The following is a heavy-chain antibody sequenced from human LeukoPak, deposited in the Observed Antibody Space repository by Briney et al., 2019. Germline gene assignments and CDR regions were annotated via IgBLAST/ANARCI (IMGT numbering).Heavy chain of an antibody. CDR2: ISSSSSTI. CDR3: ARDLMAGGLDY. CDR1: GFTFSSYS. Sequence: GSLRLSCAASGFTFSSYSMNWVRQAPGKGLEWVSYISSSSSTIYYADSVKGRFTISRDNAKNSLYLQMNSLRAEDTAVYYCARDLMAGGLDYWGQGTLVTVSS. D-gene: IGHD2-8*01. V-gene: IGHV3-48*01. J-gene: IGHJ4*02.